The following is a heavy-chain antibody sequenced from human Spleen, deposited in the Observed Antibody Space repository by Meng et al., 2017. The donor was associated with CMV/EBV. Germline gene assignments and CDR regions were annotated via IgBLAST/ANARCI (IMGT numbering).Heavy chain of an antibody. CDR3: AGITIFGVVNDY. D-gene: IGHD3-3*01. Sequence: SETLSLTCTVSGGSITSYYWSWIRQPPGKGLEWIGYIYYSGSTSYNPSLKSRVTISVDTSKNQFSLKLSSVTAADTAVYYCAGITIFGVVNDYWGQGTLVTVSS. CDR1: GGSITSYY. CDR2: IYYSGST. J-gene: IGHJ4*02. V-gene: IGHV4-59*12.